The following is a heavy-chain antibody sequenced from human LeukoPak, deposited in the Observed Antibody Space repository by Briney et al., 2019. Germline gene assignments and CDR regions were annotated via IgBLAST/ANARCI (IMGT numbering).Heavy chain of an antibody. CDR3: ARAPLTIGDLFYWYFDL. D-gene: IGHD3-10*01. V-gene: IGHV3-48*02. CDR1: GFTFSSFT. J-gene: IGHJ2*01. CDR2: ISRGNSTM. Sequence: PGGSLRLSCAASGFTFSSFTMNWARQVPGKGVEWISYISRGNSTMFYADSVKGRFTISRDNAKNSLYLQMNSLRDDDTAVYYCARAPLTIGDLFYWYFDLWGRGTLVSVSS.